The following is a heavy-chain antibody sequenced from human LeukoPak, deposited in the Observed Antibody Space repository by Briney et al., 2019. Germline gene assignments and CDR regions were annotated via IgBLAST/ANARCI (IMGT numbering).Heavy chain of an antibody. V-gene: IGHV4-59*01. CDR3: ARGGDSSGYLNHYYNGRDV. CDR2: IHYSGST. D-gene: IGHD5-18*01. J-gene: IGHJ6*02. Sequence: SETLSLTCIVSGGSIRNYYWNWIRQSPGKGLEWIGFIHYSGSTYYRPTLKSRVTMSVDTSKNQFSLKLTSVTAADTAVYYCARGGDSSGYLNHYYNGRDVWGQGTTVTVSS. CDR1: GGSIRNYY.